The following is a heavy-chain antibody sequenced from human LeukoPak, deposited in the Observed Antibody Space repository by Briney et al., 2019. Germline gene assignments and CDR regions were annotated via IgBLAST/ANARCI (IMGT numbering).Heavy chain of an antibody. CDR3: ATRFSEQS. J-gene: IGHJ4*02. CDR2: IYSGGTT. D-gene: IGHD3-3*01. CDR1: GFTVSGNY. V-gene: IGHV3-66*02. Sequence: GGSLRLSCAASGFTVSGNYMSWVRQFPGKGLEWVSVIYSGGTTNYADSVKGRFTISRDYSKNTLYLHMNSLRPEDTAVYYCATRFSEQSWGQGTLVTVSS.